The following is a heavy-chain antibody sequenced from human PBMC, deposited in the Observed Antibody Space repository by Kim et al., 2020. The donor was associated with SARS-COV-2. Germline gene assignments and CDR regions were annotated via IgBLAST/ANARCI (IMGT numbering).Heavy chain of an antibody. D-gene: IGHD6-19*01. CDR3: AKDEGIAVAGTWYYFDY. J-gene: IGHJ4*02. Sequence: VKGRFTISRDNSKNTLYLQMNSLRAEDTAVYYCAKDEGIAVAGTWYYFDYWGQGTLVTVSS. V-gene: IGHV3-23*01.